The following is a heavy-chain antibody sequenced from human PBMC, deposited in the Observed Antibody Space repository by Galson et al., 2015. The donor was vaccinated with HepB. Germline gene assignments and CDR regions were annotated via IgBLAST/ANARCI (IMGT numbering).Heavy chain of an antibody. CDR2: ISYDGSDK. V-gene: IGHV3-30-3*01. CDR3: ARESVLYYYHGMDV. Sequence: SLRLSCAASGFTFSNYAMHWVRQAPGKGLEWVAVISYDGSDKYYAESVRGRFTISRDDSKNTLYLQMNSLRAEDTAVYYCARESVLYYYHGMDVWGLGTTVTVSS. J-gene: IGHJ6*02. CDR1: GFTFSNYA.